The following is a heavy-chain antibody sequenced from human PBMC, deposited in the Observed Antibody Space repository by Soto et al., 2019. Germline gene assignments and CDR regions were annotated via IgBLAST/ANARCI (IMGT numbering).Heavy chain of an antibody. CDR2: INHSGST. Sequence: PSETLSLTCAVYGGSFSGYYWSWIRQPPGKGLEWIGEINHSGSTNYNPSLKSRVTISVDTSKNQFSLKLGSVTAADTAVYYCARAPIGGYGGKVLGYWGQGTLVTVSS. D-gene: IGHD3-16*01. CDR3: ARAPIGGYGGKVLGY. V-gene: IGHV4-34*01. CDR1: GGSFSGYY. J-gene: IGHJ4*02.